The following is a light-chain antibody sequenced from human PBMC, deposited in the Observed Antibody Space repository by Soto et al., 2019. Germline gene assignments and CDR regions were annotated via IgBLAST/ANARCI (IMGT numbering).Light chain of an antibody. CDR3: QQHKSSTRT. CDR2: EAS. V-gene: IGKV1-5*03. J-gene: IGKJ1*01. CDR1: QTISTW. Sequence: DIHMTQSPSTRFASVGDGATVTCRASQTISTWFAWCQQKPETAPKLLMYEASSLQSGVPSTYSASGSWTEFTLTISSLQPEDFATDYCQQHKSSTRTFGQGTKVDI.